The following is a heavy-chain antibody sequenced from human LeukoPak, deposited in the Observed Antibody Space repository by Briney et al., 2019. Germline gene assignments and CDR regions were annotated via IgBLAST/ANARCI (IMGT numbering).Heavy chain of an antibody. CDR2: MSSDGSNK. J-gene: IGHJ4*02. CDR3: ASEMGSPPTDY. CDR1: EFTFSSYA. V-gene: IGHV3-30-3*01. D-gene: IGHD2-8*01. Sequence: GGSLRLSCAASEFTFSSYAMHWVRQAPGKGLQWVAVMSSDGSNKYYADSVKGRFTISRDNSKNTVYLQMNSLRPEDTAVYYCASEMGSPPTDYWGQGTLVTVSS.